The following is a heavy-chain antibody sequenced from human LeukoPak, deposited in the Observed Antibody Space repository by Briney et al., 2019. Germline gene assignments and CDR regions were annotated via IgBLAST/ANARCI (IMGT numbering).Heavy chain of an antibody. CDR3: ARDYTAMVKLDY. CDR2: ISYDGSNK. J-gene: IGHJ4*02. CDR1: GFTFGSYA. Sequence: PGRSLRLSCAASGFTFGSYAMHWVRQAPGKGLEWVAVISYDGSNKYYADSVKGRFTISRDNSKNTLYLQMNSLRAEDTAVYYCARDYTAMVKLDYWGQGTLVTVSS. V-gene: IGHV3-30-3*01. D-gene: IGHD5-18*01.